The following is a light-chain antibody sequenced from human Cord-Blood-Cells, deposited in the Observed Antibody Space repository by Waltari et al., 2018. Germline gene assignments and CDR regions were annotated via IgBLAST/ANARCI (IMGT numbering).Light chain of an antibody. V-gene: IGLV2-14*03. CDR1: SSDVGGYNY. CDR2: DVS. CDR3: SSYTSGSTLGV. Sequence: QSALTQPASVSGSPGQSITIPCTGTSSDVGGYNYVSWYQQHPGKAPKLMIYDVSNRPSGVSNRFAGSKSGNTTFLAISGLQAEDEADYYCSSYTSGSTLGVFGGGTKLTVL. J-gene: IGLJ3*02.